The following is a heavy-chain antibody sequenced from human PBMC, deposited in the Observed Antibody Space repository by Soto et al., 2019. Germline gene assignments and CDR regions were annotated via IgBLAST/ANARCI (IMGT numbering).Heavy chain of an antibody. CDR2: VYNSGST. CDR3: ARYRREAVAGYTLDN. D-gene: IGHD6-13*01. Sequence: SETLSLTCTVSGGSISSNYWTWIRQPPGKGLEWIGYVYNSGSTNYNPSLKSRVTMSEDTSKSQFSLKVNSMTAADTAVYYCARYRREAVAGYTLDNWGQGILVTVSS. V-gene: IGHV4-59*01. J-gene: IGHJ4*02. CDR1: GGSISSNY.